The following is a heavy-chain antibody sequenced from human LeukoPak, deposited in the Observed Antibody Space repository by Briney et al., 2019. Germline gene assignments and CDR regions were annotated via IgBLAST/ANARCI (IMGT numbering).Heavy chain of an antibody. V-gene: IGHV4-4*07. Sequence: SETLSLTYTVSGGSISSYYWSWIRQPAGKGLEWIGRIYTSGSTNYNPSYNPSLKSRVTMSVDTSKNQFSLKLSSVTTADTAVYYCAREGLTTASRGLDYWGQGTLVTVSS. J-gene: IGHJ4*02. D-gene: IGHD4-17*01. CDR3: AREGLTTASRGLDY. CDR1: GGSISSYY. CDR2: IYTSGST.